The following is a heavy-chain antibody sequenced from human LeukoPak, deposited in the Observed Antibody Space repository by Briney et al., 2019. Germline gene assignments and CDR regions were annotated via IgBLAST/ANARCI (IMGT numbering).Heavy chain of an antibody. D-gene: IGHD1-26*01. Sequence: ASVNVSCKASGYSFTDYYLHWVRQAPGQGLEWMGWINPNTGGTNYAQKFRGRVTMTRDTSINTASMDLRRLTSDDTAVYYCAREEGSTSTARHGEYFQQWGQGTLVTVSS. CDR1: GYSFTDYY. CDR3: AREEGSTSTARHGEYFQQ. J-gene: IGHJ1*01. CDR2: INPNTGGT. V-gene: IGHV1-2*02.